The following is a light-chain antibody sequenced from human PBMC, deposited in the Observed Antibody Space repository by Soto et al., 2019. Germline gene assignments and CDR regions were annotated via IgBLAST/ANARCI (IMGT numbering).Light chain of an antibody. J-gene: IGKJ2*01. CDR2: DAS. Sequence: EIVLTQSTCTLSLSPGEGATVSCRASQSVNSNLLSWFQQKPGQAPMLLIHDASRRATGIPDRFSGIGSGTDFTLSISRLEPEDFAVYYCHQYVSSPLTFGQGTKLEIK. V-gene: IGKV3-20*01. CDR3: HQYVSSPLT. CDR1: QSVNSNL.